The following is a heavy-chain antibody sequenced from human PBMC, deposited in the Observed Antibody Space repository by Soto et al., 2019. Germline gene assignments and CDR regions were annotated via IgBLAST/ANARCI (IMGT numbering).Heavy chain of an antibody. J-gene: IGHJ4*02. V-gene: IGHV4-4*01. D-gene: IGHD2-21*01. CDR1: GGSISSNNW. CDR2: IFHDGSV. Sequence: VQLQESGPGLVNPSGTLSLTCAVSGGSISSNNWWSWVRQPPGKGLEWIGEIFHDGSVNYNPYLNGRVNISVDMSNAPVSLNLNSVTAAPTAIYWCARVMDGPAYLPSGLNYWCQGKLVTVSS. CDR3: ARVMDGPAYLPSGLNY.